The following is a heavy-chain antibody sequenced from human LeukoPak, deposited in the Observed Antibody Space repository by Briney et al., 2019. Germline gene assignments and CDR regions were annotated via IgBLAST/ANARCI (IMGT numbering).Heavy chain of an antibody. J-gene: IGHJ4*02. CDR3: AKDYSASDSSGYYWRGPPEYYFDY. CDR1: GFTFSSYG. D-gene: IGHD3-22*01. V-gene: IGHV3-30*02. Sequence: PGGSLRLSCAASGFTFSSYGMHWVRQAPGKGLEWVAFIRYDGSNKYYADSVKGRFTISRDNSKNTLYLQMNSLRAEDTAVYYCAKDYSASDSSGYYWRGPPEYYFDYWGQGTLVTVSS. CDR2: IRYDGSNK.